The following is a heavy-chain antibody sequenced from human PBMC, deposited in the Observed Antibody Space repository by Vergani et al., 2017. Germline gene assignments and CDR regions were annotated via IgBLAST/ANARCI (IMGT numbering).Heavy chain of an antibody. CDR2: ISGSGGST. J-gene: IGHJ5*02. CDR1: GFTFSSYA. V-gene: IGHV3-23*01. D-gene: IGHD1-26*01. Sequence: EVQLLESGGGLVQPGGSLRLSCAASGFTFSSYAMSWVRQAPGKGLEWVSAISGSGGSTYYADSVKGRFTISRDNSKNTLYLQMNSLRAEDTAVYYYAKDGGVGASTENWFDPWGQGTLVTVSS. CDR3: AKDGGVGASTENWFDP.